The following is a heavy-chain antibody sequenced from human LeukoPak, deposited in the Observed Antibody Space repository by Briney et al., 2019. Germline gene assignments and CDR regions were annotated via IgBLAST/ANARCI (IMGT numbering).Heavy chain of an antibody. D-gene: IGHD1-1*01. V-gene: IGHV4-4*07. CDR1: GGSISSYY. CDR3: ARPLIHDGAFDI. J-gene: IGHJ3*02. CDR2: IYTSGST. Sequence: SETLSLTCTVSGGSISSYYWSWIRQPAGKGLGWIGRIYTSGSTNYNPSLKSRVTMSVDTSKNQFSLKLRSVTAADTAVYYCARPLIHDGAFDIWGQGTMVTVSS.